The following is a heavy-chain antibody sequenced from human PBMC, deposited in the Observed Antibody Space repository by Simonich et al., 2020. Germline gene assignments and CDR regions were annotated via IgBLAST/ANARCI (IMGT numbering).Heavy chain of an antibody. Sequence: QVQLVQSGAEVKKPGASVKVSCKASGYTFTGYYMHWVRRAPGQGLEVMGWINPNRGGTNYAQKFQGRVTRTRDTSISTAYMELSRRGSDDTAVYYCARSPRGELGDFDYWGQGTLVTVSS. CDR3: ARSPRGELGDFDY. CDR2: INPNRGGT. D-gene: IGHD7-27*01. CDR1: GYTFTGYY. V-gene: IGHV1-2*02. J-gene: IGHJ4*02.